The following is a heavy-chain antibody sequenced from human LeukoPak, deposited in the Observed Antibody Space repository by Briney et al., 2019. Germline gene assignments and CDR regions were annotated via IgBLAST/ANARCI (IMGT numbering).Heavy chain of an antibody. V-gene: IGHV1-2*02. Sequence: ATVKVSCKASGYTFTGYYMHGGRQAPGQGLERMGWNNPNSGGTNYAQTPQSRVTITRDTSIRTAYMELSRLRSDNTAVYYCARWYYDILTGYCTLIAYWGQGTLVTVSS. CDR1: GYTFTGYY. CDR2: NNPNSGGT. D-gene: IGHD3-9*01. J-gene: IGHJ4*02. CDR3: ARWYYDILTGYCTLIAY.